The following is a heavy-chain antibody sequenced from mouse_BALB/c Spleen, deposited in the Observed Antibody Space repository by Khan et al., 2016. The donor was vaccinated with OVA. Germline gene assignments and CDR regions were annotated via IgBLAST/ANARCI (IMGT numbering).Heavy chain of an antibody. V-gene: IGHV3-1*02. J-gene: IGHJ4*01. D-gene: IGHD2-1*01. CDR2: IYFSGSI. Sequence: EVQLQESGPDLVKPSQSLSLTCTVTGYSITSGYAWHWIRQFPGNKLEWMAYIYFSGSINYNPSLKSRISVTRDTSKNQFFLQLNSVASEATATYYCTRAGNYLDYWGPGPSVTVSS. CDR3: TRAGNYLDY. CDR1: GYSITSGYA.